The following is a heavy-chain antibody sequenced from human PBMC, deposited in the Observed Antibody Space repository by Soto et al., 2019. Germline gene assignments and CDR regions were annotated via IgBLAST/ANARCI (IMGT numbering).Heavy chain of an antibody. CDR2: INAGNGNT. Sequence: ASVKVSCKASGYTFASYAMHWVRQAPGQRLEWMGWINAGNGNTKYSQKFQGRVTITRDTSASTAYMELSSLRSEDTAVYYCARDVLLYGDYVTAYFDYWGQGSLVTVSS. CDR3: ARDVLLYGDYVTAYFDY. CDR1: GYTFASYA. D-gene: IGHD4-17*01. V-gene: IGHV1-3*01. J-gene: IGHJ4*02.